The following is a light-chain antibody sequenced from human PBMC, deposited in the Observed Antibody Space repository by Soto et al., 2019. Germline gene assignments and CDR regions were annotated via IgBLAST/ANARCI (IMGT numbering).Light chain of an antibody. J-gene: IGLJ1*01. CDR3: QSYDSSLSIYV. Sequence: QLVLTQPPSVSGAPGQRVTLSFTGSSSNIGAGYDVHWYQQLPGTAPKLLIYGNSNRPSGVPDRFSGSKSGTSASLAITGLQAEDEADYYCQSYDSSLSIYVFGTGTKLTVL. CDR2: GNS. V-gene: IGLV1-40*01. CDR1: SSNIGAGYD.